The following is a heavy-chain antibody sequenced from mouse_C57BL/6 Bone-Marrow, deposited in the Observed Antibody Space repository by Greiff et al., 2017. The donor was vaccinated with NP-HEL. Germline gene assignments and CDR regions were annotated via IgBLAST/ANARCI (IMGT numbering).Heavy chain of an antibody. J-gene: IGHJ4*01. D-gene: IGHD2-1*01. Sequence: VQLKESGGGLVQPKGSLKLSCAASGFSFNTYAMNWVRQAPGKGLEWVARIRSKSNNYATYYADSVKDRFTISRDDSESMLYLQMNNLKTEDTAMYDCVRQEVYSYYAMDYWGQGTSVTVSS. CDR2: IRSKSNNYAT. CDR1: GFSFNTYA. CDR3: VRQEVYSYYAMDY. V-gene: IGHV10-1*01.